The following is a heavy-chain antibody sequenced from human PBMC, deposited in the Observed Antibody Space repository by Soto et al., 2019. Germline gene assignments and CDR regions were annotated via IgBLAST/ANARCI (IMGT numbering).Heavy chain of an antibody. CDR2: ISAYNGNT. D-gene: IGHD6-19*01. J-gene: IGHJ4*02. Sequence: ASVKVSCKASGYTFTSYAMHWVRQAPGQGLEWMGWISAYNGNTNYAQKLQGRVTMTTDTSTSTAYMELRSLRSDDTAVYYCARDRAVIIAVAGSAYYFDYWGQGTLVTVSS. CDR3: ARDRAVIIAVAGSAYYFDY. CDR1: GYTFTSYA. V-gene: IGHV1-18*01.